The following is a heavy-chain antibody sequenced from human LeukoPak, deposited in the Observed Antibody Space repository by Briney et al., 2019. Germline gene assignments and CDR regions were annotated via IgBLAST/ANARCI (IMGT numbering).Heavy chain of an antibody. CDR1: GYTLTELS. CDR3: ARLRDEEDY. J-gene: IGHJ4*02. V-gene: IGHV1-8*01. D-gene: IGHD3-10*01. Sequence: ASVKVSCKVSGYTLTELSMHWVRQAPGKGLEWMGWMNPNSGNTGYAQKFQGRVTMTRNTSITTAYMELSSLRSEDTAVYYCARLRDEEDYWGQGTLVTVSS. CDR2: MNPNSGNT.